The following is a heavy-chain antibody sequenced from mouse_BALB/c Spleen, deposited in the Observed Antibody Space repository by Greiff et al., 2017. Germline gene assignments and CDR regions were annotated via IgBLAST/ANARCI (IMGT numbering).Heavy chain of an antibody. CDR3: ARDMGAY. CDR1: GFTFTDYY. V-gene: IGHV7-3*02. J-gene: IGHJ3*01. CDR2: IRNKANGYTT. Sequence: EVKLMESGGGLVQPGGSLRLSCATSGFTFTDYYMSWVRQPPGKALEWLGFIRNKANGYTTEYSASVKGRFTISRDNSQSILYLQMNTLRAEDSATYYCARDMGAYWGQGTLVTVSA.